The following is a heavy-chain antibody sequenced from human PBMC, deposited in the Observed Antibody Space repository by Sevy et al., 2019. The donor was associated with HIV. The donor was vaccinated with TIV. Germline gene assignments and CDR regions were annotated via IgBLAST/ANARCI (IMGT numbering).Heavy chain of an antibody. CDR2: ISGSSNTK. V-gene: IGHV3-48*01. CDR3: ARDPEQLVGNYFDY. J-gene: IGHJ4*02. CDR1: GFTFSSYS. D-gene: IGHD6-13*01. Sequence: GGSLRLSCAASGFTFSSYSMNWVRQAPGKGLEWVSYISGSSNTKYYADSVKGRFTISRDNAKNSLYLQMNSLRAEDTAVYDCARDPEQLVGNYFDYWGQGTPVTVSS.